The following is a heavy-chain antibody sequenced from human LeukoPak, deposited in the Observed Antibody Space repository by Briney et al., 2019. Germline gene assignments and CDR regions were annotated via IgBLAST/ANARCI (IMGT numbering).Heavy chain of an antibody. D-gene: IGHD3-22*01. V-gene: IGHV1-18*01. Sequence: ASVKVSCKASGYTFTSYGISWVRQAPGQGLEWMGWISAYAQKFQGRVTMTTDTSMSTAYMELRSLRSDDTAVYYCARRFNYYDSSGYYEGFYFDYWGQGTLVTVSS. CDR1: GYTFTSYG. CDR2: ISAY. J-gene: IGHJ4*02. CDR3: ARRFNYYDSSGYYEGFYFDY.